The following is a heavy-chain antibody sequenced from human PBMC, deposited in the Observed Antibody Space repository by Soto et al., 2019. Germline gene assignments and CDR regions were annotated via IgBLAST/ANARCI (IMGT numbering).Heavy chain of an antibody. V-gene: IGHV3-30*18. CDR3: AKGDCSSTSCQTDY. D-gene: IGHD2-2*01. J-gene: IGHJ4*02. Sequence: PGGSLRLSCAASGFTFSSYGMHWVRQAPGKGLEWVAVISYDGSNKYYADSVKGRFTISRDNSKNTLYLQMNSLRAEDTAVYYCAKGDCSSTSCQTDYWGQGT. CDR1: GFTFSSYG. CDR2: ISYDGSNK.